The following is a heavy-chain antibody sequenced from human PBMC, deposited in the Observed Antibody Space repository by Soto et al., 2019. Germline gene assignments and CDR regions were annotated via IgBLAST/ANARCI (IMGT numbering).Heavy chain of an antibody. CDR2: ISGSGGST. Sequence: HPGGSLRLSCAASGFTFSSYAMSWVRQAPGKGLEWVSAISGSGGSTYYADSVKGRFTISRDNSKNTLYLQMNSLRAEDTAVYYCARDVRKAYIVVVVAATPPDYWGQGTLVTVSS. D-gene: IGHD2-15*01. CDR1: GFTFSSYA. CDR3: ARDVRKAYIVVVVAATPPDY. J-gene: IGHJ4*02. V-gene: IGHV3-23*01.